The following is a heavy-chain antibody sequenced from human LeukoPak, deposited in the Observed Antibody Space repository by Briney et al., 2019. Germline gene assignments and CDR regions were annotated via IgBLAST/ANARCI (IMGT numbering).Heavy chain of an antibody. Sequence: SETLSLTCAVYSGXFNPYFWSWIRQVPGKGLEWIAELSESGGTNYNPSLKSRVTISVDTSKNQFSLNLTSVTAADTAICYCARVPGGVFDFWGQGALVTVSS. D-gene: IGHD3-10*01. CDR2: LSESGGT. CDR3: ARVPGGVFDF. J-gene: IGHJ4*02. CDR1: SGXFNPYF. V-gene: IGHV4-34*01.